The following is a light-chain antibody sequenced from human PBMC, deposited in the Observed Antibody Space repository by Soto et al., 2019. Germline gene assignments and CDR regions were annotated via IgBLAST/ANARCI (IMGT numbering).Light chain of an antibody. J-gene: IGLJ1*01. CDR1: SSDVGSYNL. CDR3: CSYAGSSTPYV. V-gene: IGLV2-23*02. CDR2: GVS. Sequence: QSALTQPASVSGSPGQSITISCTGTSSDVGSYNLVSWYQQHPGKAPKLMIYGVSKRPSGVSNRFSGSKSGNTASLTISGLQAEDEADYYCCSYAGSSTPYVFGTGTQLTVL.